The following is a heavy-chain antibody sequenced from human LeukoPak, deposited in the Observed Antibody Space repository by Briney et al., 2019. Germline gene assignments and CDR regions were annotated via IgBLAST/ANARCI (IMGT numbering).Heavy chain of an antibody. CDR2: ISAYNGNT. D-gene: IGHD1-1*01. Sequence: AAVKVSCKASGYTFTSYAISWVRQAPEQGLEWMGWISAYNGNTHYAQKVQDRVTMTTDTSTSTAYMELRSLRSDDTAVYYCAREGGPTGGAQDYWGQGTLVTVSS. CDR1: GYTFTSYA. J-gene: IGHJ4*02. CDR3: AREGGPTGGAQDY. V-gene: IGHV1-18*01.